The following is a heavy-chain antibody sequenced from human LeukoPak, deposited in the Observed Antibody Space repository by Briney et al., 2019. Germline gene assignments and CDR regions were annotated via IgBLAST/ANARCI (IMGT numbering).Heavy chain of an antibody. CDR3: ARELVALDY. V-gene: IGHV3-74*01. D-gene: IGHD2-21*01. J-gene: IGHJ4*02. CDR1: GFTFSTYW. CDR2: INSAGSTT. Sequence: GGSLRLSCAASGFTFSTYWMHWVRQAPGKGLVWVSRINSAGSTTTYADSVKGRFTISRDNAKSTLYLQMNSLRAEDTAVYYCARELVALDYWGQGTLVTVSS.